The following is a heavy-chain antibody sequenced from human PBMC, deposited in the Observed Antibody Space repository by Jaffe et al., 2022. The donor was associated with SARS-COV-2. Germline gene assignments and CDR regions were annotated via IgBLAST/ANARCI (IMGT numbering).Heavy chain of an antibody. CDR3: ARIEGTQAPMDV. Sequence: QVQLVESGGGVVQPGRSLRLSCAASGFTFSSYGMHWVRQAPGKGLEWVAVIWYDGSNKYYADSVKGRFTISRDNSKNTLYLQMNSLRAEDTAVYYCARIEGTQAPMDVWGQGTTVTVSS. CDR2: IWYDGSNK. CDR1: GFTFSSYG. D-gene: IGHD1-1*01. J-gene: IGHJ6*02. V-gene: IGHV3-33*01.